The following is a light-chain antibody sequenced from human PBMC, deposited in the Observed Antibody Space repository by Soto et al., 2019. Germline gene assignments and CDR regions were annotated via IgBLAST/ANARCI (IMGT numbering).Light chain of an antibody. CDR2: SAS. V-gene: IGKV3-15*01. J-gene: IGKJ4*01. Sequence: EIVMTQSPATLSVSPGERATLSCRASQSVGNNLAWYQQKPGQAPRLLMYSASTRSTGIPARFSGSGSGTEFTLTISSLQSEDFAVYYCQQYNNWPLTFGGGTRGEIK. CDR1: QSVGNN. CDR3: QQYNNWPLT.